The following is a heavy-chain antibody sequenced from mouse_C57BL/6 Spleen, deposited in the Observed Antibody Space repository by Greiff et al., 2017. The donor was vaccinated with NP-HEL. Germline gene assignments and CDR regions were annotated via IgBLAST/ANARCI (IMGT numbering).Heavy chain of an antibody. CDR3: ARRDYSNYEAMDY. D-gene: IGHD2-5*01. Sequence: VQLQASGAELVRPGTSVKVSCKASGYAFTNYLIECVKQRPGQGLEWIGVINPGSGGTNYNEKFKGKATLTADKSSSTAYMQLSSLTSEDSAVYFCARRDYSNYEAMDYWGQGTSVTFSS. J-gene: IGHJ4*01. CDR1: GYAFTNYL. V-gene: IGHV1-54*01. CDR2: INPGSGGT.